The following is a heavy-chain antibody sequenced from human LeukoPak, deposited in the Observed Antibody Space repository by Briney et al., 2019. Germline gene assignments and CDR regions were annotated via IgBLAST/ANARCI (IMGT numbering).Heavy chain of an antibody. CDR2: MNPNSGNT. CDR3: ARTVAEGSSWYPLYYYYGMDV. CDR1: GYTFTSYD. D-gene: IGHD6-13*01. Sequence: ASVKVSCKASGYTFTSYDINWVRQATGQGLEWMGWMNPNSGNTGYAQKSQGRVTMTRNTSISTAYMELSSLRSEDTAVYYCARTVAEGSSWYPLYYYYGMDVWGQGTTVTVSS. J-gene: IGHJ6*02. V-gene: IGHV1-8*01.